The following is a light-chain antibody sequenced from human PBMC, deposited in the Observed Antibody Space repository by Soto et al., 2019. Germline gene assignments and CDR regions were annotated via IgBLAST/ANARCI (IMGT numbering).Light chain of an antibody. CDR3: QQYNDWPRT. J-gene: IGKJ1*01. CDR1: QSVSSN. CDR2: GAS. V-gene: IGKV3-15*01. Sequence: EIVMTQSPATLSASPGERATLSCRPSQSVSSNLAWYQQKPGQAPRLLIYGASTRATGIQARFSGSGSGPEFTLTVSSLQSEDFAVYYCQQYNDWPRTFGQGTKVEFK.